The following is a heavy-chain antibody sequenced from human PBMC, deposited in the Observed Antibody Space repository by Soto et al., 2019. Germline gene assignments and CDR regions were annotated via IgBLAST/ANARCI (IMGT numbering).Heavy chain of an antibody. V-gene: IGHV1-69*13. CDR2: IIPIFGTA. Sequence: ASVKVSCKASGGTFSSYAISGVRQAPGKGLEWMGGIIPIFGTANYAQKFQGRVTITADESTSTAYMELSSLRSEDTAVHYCARAKNYYDSSGYYPQVGYDGMDVWGQGTTVTVSS. D-gene: IGHD3-22*01. J-gene: IGHJ6*02. CDR3: ARAKNYYDSSGYYPQVGYDGMDV. CDR1: GGTFSSYA.